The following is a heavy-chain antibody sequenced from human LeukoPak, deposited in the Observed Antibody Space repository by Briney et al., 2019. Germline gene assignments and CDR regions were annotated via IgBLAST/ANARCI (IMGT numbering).Heavy chain of an antibody. J-gene: IGHJ4*02. CDR1: GFTFSSYA. Sequence: GRSLRLSCAASGFTFSSYAKHWVRQAPGKGLEWVAVISYDGSNKYYADSVKGRFTISRDNSKNTLYLQMNSLRAGDTAVYYCAREGPHYDSLDYWGQGTLVTVSS. CDR2: ISYDGSNK. CDR3: AREGPHYDSLDY. D-gene: IGHD3-22*01. V-gene: IGHV3-30*04.